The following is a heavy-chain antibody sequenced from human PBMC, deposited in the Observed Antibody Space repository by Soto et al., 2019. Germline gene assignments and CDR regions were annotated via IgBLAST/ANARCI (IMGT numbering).Heavy chain of an antibody. J-gene: IGHJ6*02. CDR1: GFTFTTYT. V-gene: IGHV3-21*01. D-gene: IGHD1-1*01. CDR3: ARDLLDPSEFYFYYGMDV. CDR2: ISRSSDYI. Sequence: PRGSVRLSCAASGFTFTTYTMNWVRQAPGKGLEWVSSISRSSDYIYYTDSVRGRFTISRDDARNSLYLLMDSLRAEDTAIYYCARDLLDPSEFYFYYGMDVWGQGTTVTVSS.